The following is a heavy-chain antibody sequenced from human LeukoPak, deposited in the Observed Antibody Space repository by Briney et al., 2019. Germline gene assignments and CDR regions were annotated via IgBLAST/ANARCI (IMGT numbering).Heavy chain of an antibody. CDR2: IIPILGIA. V-gene: IGHV1-69*04. D-gene: IGHD2-15*01. CDR1: GGTFSSYA. CDR3: ARETYCSGGSCYSEFDY. J-gene: IGHJ4*02. Sequence: GASVKVSCKASGGTFSSYAISWVRQAPGQGLEWMGRIIPILGIANYAQKFQGRVTITADKSTSTAYMELSSLRSEDTAVYYCARETYCSGGSCYSEFDYWGQGTLVTVSS.